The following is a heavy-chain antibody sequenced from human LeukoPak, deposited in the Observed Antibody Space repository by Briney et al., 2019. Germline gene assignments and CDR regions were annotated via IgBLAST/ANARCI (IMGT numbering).Heavy chain of an antibody. CDR3: AKLWGGYYGSETFDY. V-gene: IGHV3-30-3*02. CDR2: ISYDGSNK. D-gene: IGHD3-3*01. CDR1: GFTFSSYA. Sequence: GGSLRLPCAASGFTFSSYAMHWVRQAPGKGLEWVAVISYDGSNKYYADSVKGRFTISRDNSKNTLYLQMNSLRAEDTAVYYCAKLWGGYYGSETFDYWGQGTLVTVSS. J-gene: IGHJ4*02.